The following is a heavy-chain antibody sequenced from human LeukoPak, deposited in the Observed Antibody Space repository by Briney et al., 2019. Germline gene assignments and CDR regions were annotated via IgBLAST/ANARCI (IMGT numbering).Heavy chain of an antibody. CDR3: ARLSDSGSGSGELSDFDY. CDR1: GFTFSSYW. Sequence: PGGSLRLACAASGFTFSSYWMSWVRQAPGKGLEWVANIKQDGSEKYYVDSVKGRFTISRDNAKNSLYLQMNSLRAEDTAVYYCARLSDSGSGSGELSDFDYWGQGTLVTVSS. J-gene: IGHJ4*02. CDR2: IKQDGSEK. D-gene: IGHD3-10*01. V-gene: IGHV3-7*01.